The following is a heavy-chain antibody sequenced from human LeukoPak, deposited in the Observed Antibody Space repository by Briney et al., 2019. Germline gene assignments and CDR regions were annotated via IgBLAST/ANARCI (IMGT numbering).Heavy chain of an antibody. D-gene: IGHD3-22*01. CDR2: ISAYNGNT. CDR1: GYTFTSYG. CDR3: ARLHYYDSSGPTKYDLDY. Sequence: ASVKVSCKASGYTFTSYGISWMRQAPGQGLEWMGWISAYNGNTNYAQKLQGRVTMTTDTSTSTAYMELRSLRSDDTAVYYCARLHYYDSSGPTKYDLDYWGQGTLVTVSS. V-gene: IGHV1-18*01. J-gene: IGHJ4*02.